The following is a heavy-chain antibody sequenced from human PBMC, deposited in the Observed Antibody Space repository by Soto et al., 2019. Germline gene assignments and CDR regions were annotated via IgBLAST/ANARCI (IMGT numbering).Heavy chain of an antibody. Sequence: SETLSLTCTVSGGSISSSSYYWGWIRQPPGKGLEWIGSIYYSGSTYYNPSLKSRVTISVDTSKNQFSLKLSSVTTADTAVYYCARHTPAISISDHWGQGTLVTVSS. D-gene: IGHD2-15*01. CDR1: GGSISSSSYY. CDR2: IYYSGST. CDR3: ARHTPAISISDH. V-gene: IGHV4-39*01. J-gene: IGHJ4*02.